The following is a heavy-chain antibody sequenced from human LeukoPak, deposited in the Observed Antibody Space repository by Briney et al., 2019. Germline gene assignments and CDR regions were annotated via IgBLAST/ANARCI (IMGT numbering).Heavy chain of an antibody. J-gene: IGHJ4*02. V-gene: IGHV3-30*04. CDR1: GFTFSSYA. D-gene: IGHD6-19*01. CDR3: ARVSGSSDDSSGWYFDY. CDR2: ISYDGSNK. Sequence: PGGSLRLSCAASGFTFSSYAMHWVRQAPGKGLEWVAVISYDGSNKYYADSVKGRSTISRDNSKNTLYLQMNSLRAEDTAVYYCARVSGSSDDSSGWYFDYWGQGTLVTVSS.